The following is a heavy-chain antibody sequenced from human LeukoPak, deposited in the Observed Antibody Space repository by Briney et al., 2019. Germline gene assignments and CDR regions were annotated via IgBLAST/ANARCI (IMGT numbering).Heavy chain of an antibody. D-gene: IGHD5-12*01. CDR3: ARDWGYNFDY. CDR2: ISSSSSTI. Sequence: PGGSLRLSCAASGXTFSSYSMNWVRQAPGKGQEWVSYISSSSSTIFYADSVKGRFTISRDNAKNSLYLQMKSLRDEDTAVYYCARDWGYNFDYWGQGTLVTVSS. CDR1: GXTFSSYS. V-gene: IGHV3-48*02. J-gene: IGHJ4*02.